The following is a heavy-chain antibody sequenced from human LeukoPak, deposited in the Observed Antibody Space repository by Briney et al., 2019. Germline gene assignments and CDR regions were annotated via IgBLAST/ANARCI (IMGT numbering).Heavy chain of an antibody. D-gene: IGHD7-27*01. V-gene: IGHV4-34*01. CDR2: INHSGST. J-gene: IGHJ4*02. CDR3: AAGTNWGFDY. Sequence: PSETLSLTCAVYGGSFSGYYWSWIRQPPGKGLEWIGEINHSGSTNYNPSLKSRVTISVDTSKNQFSLKLSSVTAADTAVYYCAAGTNWGFDYWGQGTLVTVSS. CDR1: GGSFSGYY.